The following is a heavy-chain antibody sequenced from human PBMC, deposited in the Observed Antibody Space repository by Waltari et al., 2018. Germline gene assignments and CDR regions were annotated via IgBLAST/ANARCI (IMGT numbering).Heavy chain of an antibody. Sequence: QVHLVQSGVEVKQPGASLKVTCKASGSTFSDYYIHWVRQAPGHGLEWMGWINPKSGATNYSQKFQGRVTMTRDTSIRTAYMEMTRLTSDDTAVYYCARGRWDLESFYYYYYMDVWGQGTTVTVSS. CDR2: INPKSGAT. CDR3: ARGRWDLESFYYYYYMDV. V-gene: IGHV1-2*02. D-gene: IGHD1-1*01. CDR1: GSTFSDYY. J-gene: IGHJ6*03.